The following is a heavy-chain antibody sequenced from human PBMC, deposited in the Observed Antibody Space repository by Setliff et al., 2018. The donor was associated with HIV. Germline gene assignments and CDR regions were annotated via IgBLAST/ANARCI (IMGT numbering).Heavy chain of an antibody. Sequence: PGGSLRLSCAASGFTFSNYAMSWVRQAPGKGLEWVSSISGSGNSAYYADSVKGRFTISRDNAKNSLYLQMNSLRAEDTAVYYCARFLSRNYYDSSAQGDAFDIWGQGTMVTVSS. CDR2: ISGSGNSA. CDR1: GFTFSNYA. V-gene: IGHV3-23*01. D-gene: IGHD3-22*01. CDR3: ARFLSRNYYDSSAQGDAFDI. J-gene: IGHJ3*02.